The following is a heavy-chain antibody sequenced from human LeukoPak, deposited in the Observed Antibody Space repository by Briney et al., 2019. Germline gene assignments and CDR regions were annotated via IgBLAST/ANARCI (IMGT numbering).Heavy chain of an antibody. CDR1: GFTFRNYG. Sequence: GGSLRLSCAASGFTFRNYGMGWVRQAPGKGLEWVSVISGYSSVTYYADSVKGRFTISRDNSKNTLYLQMNSLRADDTAVYCCANDQGIGNTGSLRGAFDIWGQGTMVTVSS. CDR2: ISGYSSVT. V-gene: IGHV3-23*01. D-gene: IGHD1-26*01. CDR3: ANDQGIGNTGSLRGAFDI. J-gene: IGHJ3*02.